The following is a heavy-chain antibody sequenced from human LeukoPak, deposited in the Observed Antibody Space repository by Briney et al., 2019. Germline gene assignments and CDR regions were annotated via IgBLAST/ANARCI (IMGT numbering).Heavy chain of an antibody. Sequence: GGAPKISCKGFGYRFTSYWIGLVRQRPGKGLERVGFVYPSDSDTRYSPCLQGQVTISADKSISTAYLQWSSLKASDTALYYWAGRGVQSDWFDPWGQGTLVTVSS. CDR3: AGRGVQSDWFDP. CDR1: GYRFTSYW. D-gene: IGHD3-10*01. V-gene: IGHV5-51*01. CDR2: VYPSDSDT. J-gene: IGHJ5*02.